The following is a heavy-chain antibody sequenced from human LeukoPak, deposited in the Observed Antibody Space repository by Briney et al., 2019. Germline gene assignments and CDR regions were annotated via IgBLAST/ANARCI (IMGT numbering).Heavy chain of an antibody. V-gene: IGHV4-4*02. Sequence: SGTLSLTCAVSGGSISSSNWWSWVRQPPGKGLEWIGEIYHSGSTNYNPSLKSRVTISVDTSKNQFSLKLSSVTAADTAVYYCARVYGYNWFDPWGQGTLVTVSS. D-gene: IGHD4-17*01. CDR3: ARVYGYNWFDP. CDR2: IYHSGST. J-gene: IGHJ5*02. CDR1: GGSISSSNW.